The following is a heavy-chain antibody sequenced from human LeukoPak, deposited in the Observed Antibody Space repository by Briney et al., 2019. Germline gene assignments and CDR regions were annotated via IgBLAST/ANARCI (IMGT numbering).Heavy chain of an antibody. J-gene: IGHJ4*02. CDR2: INHSGST. CDR1: GGSFSGYY. CDR3: ARGRGYSYGYRFHYFDY. Sequence: SETLSLTCAVYGGSFSGYYWSWIRQPPGKGLEWIGEINHSGSTNYNPSLKSRVTISVDTSKNQFSLKLSSVTAADTAVYYCARGRGYSYGYRFHYFDYWGQGTLVTVSS. V-gene: IGHV4-34*01. D-gene: IGHD5-18*01.